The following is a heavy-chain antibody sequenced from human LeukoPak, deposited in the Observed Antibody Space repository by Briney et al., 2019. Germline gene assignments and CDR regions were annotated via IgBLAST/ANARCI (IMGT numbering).Heavy chain of an antibody. J-gene: IGHJ4*02. D-gene: IGHD6-6*01. CDR2: IYHSGST. CDR1: GGSISSGGYS. V-gene: IGHV4-30-2*01. Sequence: SETLSLTWAVSGGSISSGGYSWSWIRQPPGKGLEWIGYIYHSGSTYYNPSLKSRVTISVDRSKNQFSLKLSSVTAADTAVYYCARAFRHSSSFPPYFDYWGQGTLVTVSS. CDR3: ARAFRHSSSFPPYFDY.